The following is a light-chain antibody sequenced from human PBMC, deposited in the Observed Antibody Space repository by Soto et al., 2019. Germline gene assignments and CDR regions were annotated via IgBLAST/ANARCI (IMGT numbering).Light chain of an antibody. J-gene: IGKJ2*01. Sequence: EVVLTQSPGTLSLSPGESATLSSRASQSISSSYLAWYQQRPGQATRLLIYGASCRATGVPDRFSGSGSGTDFSLTISRLEPEDFAVYYCQQYGGSPPNTFGQGTKLEIK. CDR2: GAS. CDR1: QSISSSY. V-gene: IGKV3-20*01. CDR3: QQYGGSPPNT.